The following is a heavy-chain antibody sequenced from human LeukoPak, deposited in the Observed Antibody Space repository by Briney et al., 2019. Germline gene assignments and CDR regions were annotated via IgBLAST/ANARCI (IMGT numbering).Heavy chain of an antibody. CDR1: GFTFSSYA. CDR2: ISGSGDST. V-gene: IGHV3-23*01. CDR3: AKTRPLDSSSWSHGDY. D-gene: IGHD6-13*01. Sequence: GGSLRLSCAASGFTFSSYAMSWVRQAPGKGLEWVSAISGSGDSTYYGDSVRGRFTISRDNSKNTLYLQMNSLRAEDTAVYYCAKTRPLDSSSWSHGDYWGQGTLVTVSS. J-gene: IGHJ4*02.